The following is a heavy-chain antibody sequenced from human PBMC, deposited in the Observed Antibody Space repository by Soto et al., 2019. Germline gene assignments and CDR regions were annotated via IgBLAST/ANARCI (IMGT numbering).Heavy chain of an antibody. D-gene: IGHD3-10*01. CDR3: RRSRGDSTDV. Sequence: QLQLQESGPGLVKPSETLSLTCTVSGGSISSSSYWGWFRQPPGKWLEWIGSIYSIGRTYYNPSLKFRVTISVATSKNRFSLKLSSVTAADTAVYYCRRSRGDSTDVWGQGTTVTVSS. CDR2: IYSIGRT. CDR1: GGSISSSSY. J-gene: IGHJ6*02. V-gene: IGHV4-39*01.